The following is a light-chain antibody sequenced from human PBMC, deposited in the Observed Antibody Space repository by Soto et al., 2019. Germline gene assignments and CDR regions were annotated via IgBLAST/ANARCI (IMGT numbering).Light chain of an antibody. Sequence: IVLTQSPGTLSLSPGDRATLSCRASQSVSSIYFAWYQQKPGQAPRLLIYGTSSRATGIPDRFSGSGSGTDFTLTISRLEPEDFAVYYCQQYGGSPYTFGLGTKVDIK. CDR1: QSVSSIY. CDR3: QQYGGSPYT. CDR2: GTS. V-gene: IGKV3-20*01. J-gene: IGKJ2*01.